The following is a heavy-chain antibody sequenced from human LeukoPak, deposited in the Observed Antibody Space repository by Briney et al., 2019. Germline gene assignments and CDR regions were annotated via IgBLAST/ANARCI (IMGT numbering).Heavy chain of an antibody. Sequence: GGSLRLSCAASGFTFSNFNMNWVRQAPGKGLEWVSYISTSSSTIYYADSVKGRFTISRDNAKNSLFLQMNSLRAEDTAVHYCARVRSAANYFDYWGQGTLVTVSP. V-gene: IGHV3-48*01. D-gene: IGHD2-2*01. CDR2: ISTSSSTI. CDR3: ARVRSAANYFDY. CDR1: GFTFSNFN. J-gene: IGHJ4*02.